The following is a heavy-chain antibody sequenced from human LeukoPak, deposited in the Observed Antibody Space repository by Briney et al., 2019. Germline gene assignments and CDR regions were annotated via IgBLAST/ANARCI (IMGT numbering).Heavy chain of an antibody. CDR1: GGSISSSSYY. D-gene: IGHD1-1*01. CDR2: IYHSGST. J-gene: IGHJ3*02. V-gene: IGHV4-39*07. Sequence: SETLSLTCTVSGGSISSSSYYWGWIRQPPGKGLEWIGSIYHSGSTYYNPSLKSRVTISVDTSKNQFSLKLSSVTAADTAVFYCARLSTWNDGVDAFDIWGQGTMVTVSS. CDR3: ARLSTWNDGVDAFDI.